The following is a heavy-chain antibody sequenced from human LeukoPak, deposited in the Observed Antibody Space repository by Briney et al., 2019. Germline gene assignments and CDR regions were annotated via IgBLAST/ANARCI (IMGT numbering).Heavy chain of an antibody. CDR2: ISYDGSNK. V-gene: IGHV3-30*18. CDR1: GFTFSSYG. Sequence: PGGSLRLSCAASGFTFSSYGMHWVRQAPGKGLEWVAVISYDGSNKYYADSVKGRFTISRDNSKNTLYLQMNSLRAEDTAVYYCAKSYYDSSGPFQHWGQGTLVTVSS. J-gene: IGHJ1*01. CDR3: AKSYYDSSGPFQH. D-gene: IGHD3-22*01.